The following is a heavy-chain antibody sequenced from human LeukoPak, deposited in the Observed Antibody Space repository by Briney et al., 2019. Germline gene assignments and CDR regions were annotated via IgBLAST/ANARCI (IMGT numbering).Heavy chain of an antibody. CDR2: IYYSGST. CDR1: GGSISSSSYY. J-gene: IGHJ5*02. V-gene: IGHV4-39*01. Sequence: SETLSLTCTVSGGSISSSSYYWGWIRQPPGKGLEWIGSIYYSGSTYYNPSLKSRVTISVDTSKNQFSLKLSSVTAADTAVYYCARPGIAAAGPFDPWGQGTLVTVSS. CDR3: ARPGIAAAGPFDP. D-gene: IGHD6-13*01.